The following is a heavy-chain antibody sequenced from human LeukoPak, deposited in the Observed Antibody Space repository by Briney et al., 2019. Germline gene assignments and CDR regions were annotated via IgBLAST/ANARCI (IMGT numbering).Heavy chain of an antibody. J-gene: IGHJ6*03. CDR1: GFTFSSYG. CDR2: IRYDGSNK. D-gene: IGHD5-12*01. Sequence: GGSLRLSCAASGFTFSSYGMHWVRQAPGKGLEWVAFIRYDGSNKYYADSVKGRFTISRDNSKNTLYLQMNSLRAEDTAVYYCAKVARPSGGYDSDYYYYMDVWGKGTTVTVSS. V-gene: IGHV3-30*02. CDR3: AKVARPSGGYDSDYYYYMDV.